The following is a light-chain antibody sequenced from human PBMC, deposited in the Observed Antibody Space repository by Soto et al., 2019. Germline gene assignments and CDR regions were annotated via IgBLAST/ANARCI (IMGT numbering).Light chain of an antibody. CDR1: QSVSSSY. CDR3: QQYGSSRGT. J-gene: IGKJ1*01. V-gene: IGKV3-20*01. CDR2: GAS. Sequence: VLTQSPCTLSLSPGERATLSCSASQSVSSSYLAWYQQKPGQAPRLLIYGASSRATGIPDRFSGSGSGTDFTLTISRLEPEDFAVYYCQQYGSSRGTFGQGTKVDIK.